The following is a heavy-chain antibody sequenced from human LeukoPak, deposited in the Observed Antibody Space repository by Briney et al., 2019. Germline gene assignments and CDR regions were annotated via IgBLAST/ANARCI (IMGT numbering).Heavy chain of an antibody. CDR1: GFTFSSYS. V-gene: IGHV3-21*01. Sequence: PGGSLRLSCAASGFTFSSYSMNWVRQAPGKGLEWVSSISSSSSYIYYADSVKGRFTISRDNAKNSLYLQMNSLRAEDTAVYYCARDRNDYVWGSYRPNDAFDIWGQGTMVTVSS. D-gene: IGHD3-16*02. CDR3: ARDRNDYVWGSYRPNDAFDI. J-gene: IGHJ3*02. CDR2: ISSSSSYI.